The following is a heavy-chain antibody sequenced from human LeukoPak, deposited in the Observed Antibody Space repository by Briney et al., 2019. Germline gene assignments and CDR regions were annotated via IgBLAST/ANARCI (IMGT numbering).Heavy chain of an antibody. J-gene: IGHJ4*02. D-gene: IGHD5-18*01. CDR1: GFTFSTYN. CDR3: ARGRPYSYGSIDY. CDR2: ISSSSTI. Sequence: GSLRLSCAASGFTFSTYNMNWVRQAPGKGLEWVSYISSSSTIYYADSVKGRFTISRDNAKNSLYLQMNSLRDEDTAVYYCARGRPYSYGSIDYWGQGTLVTVSS. V-gene: IGHV3-48*02.